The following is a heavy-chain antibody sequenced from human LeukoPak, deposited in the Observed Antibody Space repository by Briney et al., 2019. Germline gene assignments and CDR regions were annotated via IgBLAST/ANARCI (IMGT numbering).Heavy chain of an antibody. D-gene: IGHD3-3*01. J-gene: IGHJ6*03. CDR2: IYYSGST. V-gene: IGHV4-59*01. Sequence: PSETLSLTCTVSGGSISSYYWSWIRQPPGKGLEWIGYIYYSGSTNYNPSLKSRVTISVGTSKNQFSLKLSSVTAADTAVYYCARTYDPYYYYYMDVWGKGTTVTVSS. CDR1: GGSISSYY. CDR3: ARTYDPYYYYYMDV.